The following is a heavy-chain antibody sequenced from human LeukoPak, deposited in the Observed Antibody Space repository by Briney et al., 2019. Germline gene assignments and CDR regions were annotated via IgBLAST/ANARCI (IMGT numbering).Heavy chain of an antibody. D-gene: IGHD3-9*01. CDR1: GGSVSSGSYY. Sequence: PPETLSLTCTVSGGSVSSGSYYWSWIRQPPGKGLEWIGYIYYSGSTNYNPSLKSRVTISVDTSKNQFSLKLSSVTAADTAVYYCARQYYDILTGSISFDYWGQGTLVTVSS. CDR2: IYYSGST. CDR3: ARQYYDILTGSISFDY. J-gene: IGHJ4*02. V-gene: IGHV4-61*01.